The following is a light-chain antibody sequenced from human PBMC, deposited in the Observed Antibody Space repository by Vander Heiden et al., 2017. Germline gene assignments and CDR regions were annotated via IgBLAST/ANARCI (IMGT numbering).Light chain of an antibody. V-gene: IGKV4-1*01. CDR3: QQYFSIPLT. CDR2: WAS. Sequence: DIVMTQFPDSLAVSLGERASVNCKSSQTLLKTPNNKNYVAWYQHKPGQPPKLLIYWASTRQSGVPDRFSGGGSGTDFTLTISSLQAEDVAVYYCQQYFSIPLTFGGGTKVEIK. CDR1: QTLLKTPNNKNY. J-gene: IGKJ4*01.